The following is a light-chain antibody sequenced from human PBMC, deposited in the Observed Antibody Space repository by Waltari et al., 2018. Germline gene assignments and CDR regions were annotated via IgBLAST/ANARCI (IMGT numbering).Light chain of an antibody. CDR2: DDT. V-gene: IGLV3-21*04. Sequence: SYVLTQPPSVSVAPGKTARITCSGNDIGSKSVHWYQQKPGQAPVLVIFDDTDRPSGIPEQFYGSNAGNTATLTISRGEAGDEADYYCQVWDSSSVHVVFGGGTKLTVL. J-gene: IGLJ2*01. CDR1: DIGSKS. CDR3: QVWDSSSVHVV.